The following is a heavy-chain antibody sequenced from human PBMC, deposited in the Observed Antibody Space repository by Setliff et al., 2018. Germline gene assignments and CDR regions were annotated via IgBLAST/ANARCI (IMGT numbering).Heavy chain of an antibody. J-gene: IGHJ5*02. Sequence: GASVKVSCKASGGSFSSYAIIWVRQAPGQGLELMGGIIPAFTTANYAPKFQGRITITADKATSTVFMELSSLTSEDTALYYCARDPFAVRAPTNWYDHWGQGTLVTVSS. V-gene: IGHV1-69*06. CDR3: ARDPFAVRAPTNWYDH. CDR1: GGSFSSYA. CDR2: IIPAFTTA. D-gene: IGHD3-10*01.